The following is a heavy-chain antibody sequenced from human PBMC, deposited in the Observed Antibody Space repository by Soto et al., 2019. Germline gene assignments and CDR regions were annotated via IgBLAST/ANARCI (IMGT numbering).Heavy chain of an antibody. CDR2: ISYDGSNK. CDR3: AKEHALWFGELFGLNWFDP. CDR1: GFTFSSYG. V-gene: IGHV3-30*18. D-gene: IGHD3-10*01. J-gene: IGHJ5*02. Sequence: HPGGSLRLSCAASGFTFSSYGMHWVRQAPGKGLEWVAVISYDGSNKYYADSVKGRFTISRDNSKNTLYLQMNSLRAEDTAVYYCAKEHALWFGELFGLNWFDPWGQGTLVTVSS.